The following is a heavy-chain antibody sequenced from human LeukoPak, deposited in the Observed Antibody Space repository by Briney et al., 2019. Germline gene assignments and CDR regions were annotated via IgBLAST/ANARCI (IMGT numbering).Heavy chain of an antibody. CDR3: AKDAELGYGDSGYFDY. J-gene: IGHJ4*02. CDR1: GFTFSSYA. Sequence: PGGSLRLSCAASGFTFSSYAMSWVRQAPGKGLEWVAVISYDGSNKYYADSVKGRFTISRDNSKNTLYLQMNSLRAEDTAVYYCAKDAELGYGDSGYFDYWGQGTLVTVSS. D-gene: IGHD4-17*01. CDR2: ISYDGSNK. V-gene: IGHV3-30*18.